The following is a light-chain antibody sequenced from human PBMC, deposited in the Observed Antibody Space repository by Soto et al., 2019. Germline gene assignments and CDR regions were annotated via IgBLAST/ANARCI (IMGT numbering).Light chain of an antibody. CDR2: QDN. V-gene: IGLV3-1*01. CDR3: QAWDISTI. CDR1: KLGDKY. J-gene: IGLJ2*01. Sequence: SYELTQPPSVSVSPGQTATIPCSGDKLGDKYVCWYQQKTGQSPVLIIYQDNKRPSGIPERFSGSTSGDTATLTISVTQAMDEGDYFCQAWDISTIFGGGTQLTVL.